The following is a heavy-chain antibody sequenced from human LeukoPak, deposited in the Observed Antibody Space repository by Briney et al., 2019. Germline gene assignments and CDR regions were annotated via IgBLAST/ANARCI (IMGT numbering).Heavy chain of an antibody. CDR2: INHSGST. CDR1: GGSFSGYY. Sequence: PSETLSLTCAVYGGSFSGYYWTWIRQPPGKGLEWIGEINHSGSTNYNPSLESRVIISVDTSKNQFSLKLSSVTAADTAVYYCAKGGVGAHFDYWGQGTLVTVSS. V-gene: IGHV4-34*01. D-gene: IGHD1-26*01. CDR3: AKGGVGAHFDY. J-gene: IGHJ4*02.